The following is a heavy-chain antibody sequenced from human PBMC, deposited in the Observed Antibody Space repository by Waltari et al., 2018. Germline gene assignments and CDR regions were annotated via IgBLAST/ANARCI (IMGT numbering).Heavy chain of an antibody. CDR2: FSYNGNT. V-gene: IGHV4-39*07. Sequence: QLQMQESGPGLVRPSETLSLTYAVSGCSITTITYFWGWIRQPPGKGLEWIGSFSYNGNTYYNPALKSRATISGDTSKNQVSLVLTSVTAADTAVYYCARGLGAIYWGHGTLVTVSS. D-gene: IGHD2-21*01. J-gene: IGHJ4*01. CDR1: GCSITTITYF. CDR3: ARGLGAIY.